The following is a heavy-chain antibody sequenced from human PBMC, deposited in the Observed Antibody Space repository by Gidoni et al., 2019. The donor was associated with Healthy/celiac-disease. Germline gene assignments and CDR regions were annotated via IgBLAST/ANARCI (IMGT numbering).Heavy chain of an antibody. J-gene: IGHJ6*04. V-gene: IGHV1-46*01. CDR1: GYTFTSFH. CDR2: INPSGVST. CDR3: ARGDIVVVPADPGEGYCYYGMDF. D-gene: IGHD2-2*01. Sequence: QVPLVQSEAEVKKPAASVKVSSKASGYTFTSFHLHRLRQAPGQGLVWMGRINPSGVSTSYEKKFQGRVTMTRDTSTSTVYMGLGILRSEATAVYYCARGDIVVVPADPGEGYCYYGMDFWGKGTTVTVSS.